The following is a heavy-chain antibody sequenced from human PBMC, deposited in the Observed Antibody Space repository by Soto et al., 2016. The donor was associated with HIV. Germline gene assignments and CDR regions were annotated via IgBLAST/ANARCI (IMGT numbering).Heavy chain of an antibody. CDR1: GYTFIMSD. CDR2: MNPSSGKA. J-gene: IGHJ4*02. CDR3: ARGGATSPFLRN. V-gene: IGHV1-8*03. Sequence: QVQLVQSGAEVKKPGASVKVSCKASGYTFIMSDINWVRQPTGQGLEWMGWMNPSSGKADYAQKFQGRVTITRNTSISTAYMELTSLRSDDTAVYYCARGGATSPFLRNWGQGTLVTVSS. D-gene: IGHD5-12*01.